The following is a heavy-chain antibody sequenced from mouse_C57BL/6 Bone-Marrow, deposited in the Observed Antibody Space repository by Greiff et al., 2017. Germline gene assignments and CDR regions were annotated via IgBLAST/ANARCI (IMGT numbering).Heavy chain of an antibody. V-gene: IGHV5-6*01. J-gene: IGHJ3*01. CDR2: ISSGGSYT. CDR3: ARRPPFAY. CDR1: GFTFSSYG. Sequence: EVQLVESGGDLVKPGGSLKLSCAASGFTFSSYGMSWVRQTPDKRLEWVATISSGGSYTYYPDSVKGRFTISRDNAKNTLYLQMSSLKSEDTAMYYCARRPPFAYWGQGTLVTVSA.